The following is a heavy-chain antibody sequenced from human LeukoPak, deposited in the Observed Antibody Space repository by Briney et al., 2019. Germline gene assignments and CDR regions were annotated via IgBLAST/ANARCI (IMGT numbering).Heavy chain of an antibody. D-gene: IGHD2-15*01. J-gene: IGHJ4*02. V-gene: IGHV3-23*01. CDR2: ISGSGGST. CDR1: GFTFTSYA. Sequence: GGPLRLSCEPSGFTFTSYAMSWVGQAPGKGLEWVSAISGSGGSTYYADSVKGRFTISRDNSKNTLYLQMNSLRAEDTAVYYCAKEGPYCSGGSCYFDYWGQGTLVTVSS. CDR3: AKEGPYCSGGSCYFDY.